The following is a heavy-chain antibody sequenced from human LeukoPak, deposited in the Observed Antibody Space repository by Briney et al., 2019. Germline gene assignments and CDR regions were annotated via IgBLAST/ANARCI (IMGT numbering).Heavy chain of an antibody. J-gene: IGHJ6*02. Sequence: SETLSLTCTVSGGSISSGGYYWSWIRQHPGKGLEWIGYIYYSGSTYYNPSLKSRVTISVDTSKNQFSLKLSSVTAADTAVYYCARDRLYYGMDVWGQGTTVTVSS. CDR2: IYYSGST. V-gene: IGHV4-31*03. CDR1: GGSISSGGYY. CDR3: ARDRLYYGMDV.